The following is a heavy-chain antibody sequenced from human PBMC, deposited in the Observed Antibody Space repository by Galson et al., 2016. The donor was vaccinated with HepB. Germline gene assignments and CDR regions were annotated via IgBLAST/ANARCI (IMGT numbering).Heavy chain of an antibody. D-gene: IGHD4-11*01. J-gene: IGHJ5*02. Sequence: SETLSLTCTVYGGSFSGHHWSWIRQPPGKGLEWIGEINHSGSTKYNPSLKSRISMSVDTAKNQFFLKLSSVTAADTAVYYCARGPEEYNNYPNWFDPWGQGTLVTVSS. CDR1: GGSFSGHH. CDR2: INHSGST. CDR3: ARGPEEYNNYPNWFDP. V-gene: IGHV4-34*01.